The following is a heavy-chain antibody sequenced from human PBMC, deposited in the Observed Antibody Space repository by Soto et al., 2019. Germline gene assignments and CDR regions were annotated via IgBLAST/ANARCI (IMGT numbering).Heavy chain of an antibody. CDR2: ISSTSSYI. CDR1: GFTFSSYS. V-gene: IGHV3-21*01. J-gene: IGHJ4*02. Sequence: EVQLVESGGGLVKPGGSLRLSCAASGFTFSSYSMNWVRQAPGKGLEWVSSISSTSSYIYYADSVKGRFTISRDNAKNSLYLQMNSLRFEDTAVYYCARAPHGITMVWRGSPTDYWGQGTLVTVSS. CDR3: ARAPHGITMVWRGSPTDY. D-gene: IGHD3-10*01.